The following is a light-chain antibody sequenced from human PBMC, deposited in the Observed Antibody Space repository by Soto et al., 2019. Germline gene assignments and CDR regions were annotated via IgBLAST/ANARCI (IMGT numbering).Light chain of an antibody. CDR2: DAS. Sequence: DIQMTQSPSSLSASVGDRVTITCQASQDISNYLNWYQQKPGKXPXXLIYDASNLETGVPSRFSGSGSGTDFTFTISSLQPEDIATYYCQQYENLPTFGQGTRLEIK. V-gene: IGKV1-33*01. J-gene: IGKJ5*01. CDR3: QQYENLPT. CDR1: QDISNY.